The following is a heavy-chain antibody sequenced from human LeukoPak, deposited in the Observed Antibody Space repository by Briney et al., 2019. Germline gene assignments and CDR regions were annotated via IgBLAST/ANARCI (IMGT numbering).Heavy chain of an antibody. CDR3: ARDSSVSYNWFDP. J-gene: IGHJ5*02. V-gene: IGHV3-30*04. CDR1: GFSFSSYA. CDR2: ISYDGSNE. Sequence: GRSLRLSCAASGFSFSSYAMHWVRQAPGKGLEWVAVISYDGSNEYYPDSVKGRFTISRDNSKNTLYLQMNSLRAEDTAVYYCARDSSVSYNWFDPWGQGTLVTVSS. D-gene: IGHD6-19*01.